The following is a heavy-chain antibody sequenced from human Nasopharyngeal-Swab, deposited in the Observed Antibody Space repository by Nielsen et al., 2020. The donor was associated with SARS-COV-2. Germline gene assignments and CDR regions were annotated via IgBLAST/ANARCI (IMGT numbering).Heavy chain of an antibody. CDR2: IKQDRSEK. V-gene: IGHV3-7*03. CDR3: ARASDYFDY. Sequence: GESLKISCAASGFTFSSYWMSWVRQAPGKGLEWVANIKQDRSEKYYVDPMKGRFTISRDNAKNSLYLQMNSLRAEDTAVYYCARASDYFDYWGQGTLVTVSS. J-gene: IGHJ4*02. CDR1: GFTFSSYW.